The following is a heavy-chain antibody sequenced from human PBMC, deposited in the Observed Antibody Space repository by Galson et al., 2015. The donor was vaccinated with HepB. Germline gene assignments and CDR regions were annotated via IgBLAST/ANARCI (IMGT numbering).Heavy chain of an antibody. V-gene: IGHV1-69*13. J-gene: IGHJ4*02. CDR1: GGTFSTYA. D-gene: IGHD3-10*01. CDR2: IIPIFGTT. Sequence: SVKVSCKASGGTFSTYAVSWVRQAPGQGLEWMGGIIPIFGTTNYAQQFQGRVTITADESTSTAYMALSSLRSDDTAVYYCARGSDGSGSYYSPSNYWGQGTLVTVSS. CDR3: ARGSDGSGSYYSPSNY.